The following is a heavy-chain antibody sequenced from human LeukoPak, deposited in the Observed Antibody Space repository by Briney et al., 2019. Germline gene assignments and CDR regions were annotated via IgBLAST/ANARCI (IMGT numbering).Heavy chain of an antibody. V-gene: IGHV1-18*04. D-gene: IGHD5-24*01. CDR3: ARDIREMSTLTYYYYYGMDV. J-gene: IGHJ6*02. CDR1: GYTFTGYF. CDR2: ISAYNGDT. Sequence: ASVKVSCKASGYTFTGYFVHWVRQAPGQGLEWMGWISAYNGDTNYAQNLQGRVTLTTDTSTSTAYMELRSLTSDDTAVYFCARDIREMSTLTYYYYYGMDVWGQGTTVTVSS.